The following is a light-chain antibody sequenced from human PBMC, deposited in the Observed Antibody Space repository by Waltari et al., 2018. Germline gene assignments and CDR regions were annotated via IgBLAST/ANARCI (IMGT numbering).Light chain of an antibody. V-gene: IGLV2-14*03. CDR2: AVS. CDR3: TSYASSGTPYV. J-gene: IGLJ1*01. Sequence: QSALTQPASVSGSPGQSITLSCTGTSSDVGNYNYVSWYQQHPGKPPKLMIFAVSNRPSGVSNRFSGSKSGNTASLTISGLQAEDEADYYCTSYASSGTPYVFGTGTKVTVL. CDR1: SSDVGNYNY.